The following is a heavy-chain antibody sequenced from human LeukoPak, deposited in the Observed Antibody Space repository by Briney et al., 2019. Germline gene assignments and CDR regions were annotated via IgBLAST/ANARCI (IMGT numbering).Heavy chain of an antibody. V-gene: IGHV3-33*01. CDR3: ARDRGGIMGMDV. D-gene: IGHD3-16*01. CDR1: GFTFSSYG. Sequence: GGSLRLSCAASGFTFSSYGMHWVRQAPGKGLEWVAVIWYDGSNKYYADSVKGRFTISRDNSKNTLYLQMNSLRAEDTAVYYRARDRGGIMGMDVWGQGTTVTVSS. CDR2: IWYDGSNK. J-gene: IGHJ6*02.